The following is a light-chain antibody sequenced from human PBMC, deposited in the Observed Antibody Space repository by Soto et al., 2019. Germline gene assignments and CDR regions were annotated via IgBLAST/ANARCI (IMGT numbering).Light chain of an antibody. V-gene: IGLV2-14*01. CDR3: TSYTSIATLL. CDR2: EVS. Sequence: QSVLTQPASVSGSPVQSITISCTGTSSDVGGYNYVSWYQQLPGKAPKLIIFEVSDRPSGVSNRFSGSKSCNTAALTISGLQAEDEADYYCTSYTSIATLLFGGGTKLTVL. J-gene: IGLJ2*01. CDR1: SSDVGGYNY.